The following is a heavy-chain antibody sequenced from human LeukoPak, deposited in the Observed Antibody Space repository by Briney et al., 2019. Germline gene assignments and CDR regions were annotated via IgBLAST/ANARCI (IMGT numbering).Heavy chain of an antibody. J-gene: IGHJ4*02. D-gene: IGHD3-9*01. CDR3: ARGRLIYDILTGYYFDY. CDR1: GGSISSGGYY. CDR2: IYYSGST. V-gene: IGHV4-31*03. Sequence: SQTLSLTCTVSGGSISSGGYYWSWIRQHPGKGLEWIGYIYYSGSTYYNPSLKSRVTISVDTSKNQFSLKLSSVTAADTAVYHCARGRLIYDILTGYYFDYWGQGTLVTVSS.